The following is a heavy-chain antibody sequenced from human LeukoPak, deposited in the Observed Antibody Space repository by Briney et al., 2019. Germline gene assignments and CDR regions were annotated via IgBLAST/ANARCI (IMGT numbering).Heavy chain of an antibody. CDR1: GGSISSYY. J-gene: IGHJ4*02. D-gene: IGHD2-21*01. Sequence: SETLSLTCTVSGGSISSYYWSWIRQPPGKGLEWIGYIYYSGSTNYNPSLKSRVTISVDTSKNQFSLKLSSVTAADTAVYYCARVIEGCGGDCDSWHFDYWGQGTLVTVSS. CDR3: ARVIEGCGGDCDSWHFDY. V-gene: IGHV4-59*01. CDR2: IYYSGST.